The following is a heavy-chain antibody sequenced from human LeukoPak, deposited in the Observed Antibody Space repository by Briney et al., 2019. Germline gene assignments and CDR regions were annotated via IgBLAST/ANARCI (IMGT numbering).Heavy chain of an antibody. Sequence: SVKVSCKASGGTFSSYAISWVRQAPGQGLEWMGGIIPIFGTANYAQKFQGRVTITADESTSTAYMELSSLRSEDTAVYYCAREYRDSDTGPTTDYWGQGTLVTVSS. D-gene: IGHD1-1*01. CDR2: IIPIFGTA. CDR1: GGTFSSYA. J-gene: IGHJ4*02. CDR3: AREYRDSDTGPTTDY. V-gene: IGHV1-69*01.